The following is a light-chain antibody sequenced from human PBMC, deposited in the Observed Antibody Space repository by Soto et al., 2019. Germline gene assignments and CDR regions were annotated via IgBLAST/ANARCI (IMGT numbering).Light chain of an antibody. Sequence: ETVMTQSPATLSVSPGEGATLSCRASQSVSSNLVWYQHRPGQAPRLLIYGASSRATGIPARFSGSGSGTDFTLTISRLEPEDFAVYYCQQYTSSLITFGQGTRLEI. CDR1: QSVSSN. V-gene: IGKV3-15*01. J-gene: IGKJ5*01. CDR3: QQYTSSLIT. CDR2: GAS.